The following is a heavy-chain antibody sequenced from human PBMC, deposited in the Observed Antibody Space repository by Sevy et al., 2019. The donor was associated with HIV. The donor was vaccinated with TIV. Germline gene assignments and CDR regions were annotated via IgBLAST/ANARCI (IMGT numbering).Heavy chain of an antibody. V-gene: IGHV1-18*01. CDR3: AEDKPKGVVVLPGAMWGGVDY. D-gene: IGHD2-2*01. Sequence: ASVKVSCRASGYTFRSYGISWVRQAPGQGLEWMGWISPYTGDTDFGQKVQGRVSMTSDTSMSTAYMELRSLRSDDTAVYYCAEDKPKGVVVLPGAMWGGVDYWGQGTLVTVSS. J-gene: IGHJ4*02. CDR1: GYTFRSYG. CDR2: ISPYTGDT.